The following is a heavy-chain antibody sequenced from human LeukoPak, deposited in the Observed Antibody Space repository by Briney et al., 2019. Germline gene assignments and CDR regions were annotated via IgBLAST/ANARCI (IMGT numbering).Heavy chain of an antibody. CDR3: ARDRPRLLGQDRFDY. V-gene: IGHV1-2*02. Sequence: ASVKVSCKASGYTFTGYYMHWVRQAPGQGLEWMGWVNPTSGGTNYAQKFQGRVTMTRDTSISTAYMELSRLRSDDTAVYFCARDRPRLLGQDRFDYWGQGTLVTVSS. CDR2: VNPTSGGT. J-gene: IGHJ4*02. D-gene: IGHD2-15*01. CDR1: GYTFTGYY.